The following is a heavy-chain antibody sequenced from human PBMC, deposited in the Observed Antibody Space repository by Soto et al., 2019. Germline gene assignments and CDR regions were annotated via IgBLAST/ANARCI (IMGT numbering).Heavy chain of an antibody. D-gene: IGHD5-12*01. Sequence: SETLSLTCTVSGGSISSGGYYWSWIRQHPGKGLEWIGYIYYSGSTYYNPSLKSRVTISVDTSKNQFSLKLSSVTAADTAVYYCARTYSGYDARFDYWGQGTLVTVSS. CDR1: GGSISSGGYY. J-gene: IGHJ4*02. CDR2: IYYSGST. CDR3: ARTYSGYDARFDY. V-gene: IGHV4-31*03.